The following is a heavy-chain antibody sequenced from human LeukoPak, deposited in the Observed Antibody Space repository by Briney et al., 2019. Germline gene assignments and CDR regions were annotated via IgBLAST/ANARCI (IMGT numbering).Heavy chain of an antibody. CDR1: GFVFSSYT. J-gene: IGHJ6*02. Sequence: PGGSLRLSCAASGFVFSSYTINWVRQAPGKGLEWISSISGSSCSIYYADSVKDRFTISRDNAKNSLFLQMNSLRIEDTAVYYCARNLGYCSGGSCQKRGMDVWGQGTTVTVSS. CDR2: ISGSSCSI. CDR3: ARNLGYCSGGSCQKRGMDV. V-gene: IGHV3-48*01. D-gene: IGHD2-15*01.